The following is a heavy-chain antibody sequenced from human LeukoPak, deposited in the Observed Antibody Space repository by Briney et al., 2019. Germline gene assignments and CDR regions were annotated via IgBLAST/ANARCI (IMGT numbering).Heavy chain of an antibody. CDR1: GYTFTSYG. Sequence: GASVKVSCKASGYTFTSYGISWVRQAPGQGLEWMGIIYPGDSDTRYSPSFRGQVIISADKSIRTAYLQWTSLKASDTAMYYCARHTGEGSHFQHWGQGSLVTVSS. V-gene: IGHV5-51*01. CDR3: ARHTGEGSHFQH. J-gene: IGHJ1*01. D-gene: IGHD3-16*01. CDR2: IYPGDSDT.